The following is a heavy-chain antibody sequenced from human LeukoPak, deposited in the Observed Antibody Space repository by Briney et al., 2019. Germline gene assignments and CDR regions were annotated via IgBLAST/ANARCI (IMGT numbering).Heavy chain of an antibody. D-gene: IGHD5-12*01. Sequence: SETVSRNGSVYAGSFSGYYWRWIRQPPGKGREWRVEINLGARTNYKPSLRSRATIAVNTTRNQFFLKLSSLAAADRAVYYCARRLPKVPTWLDYWGQGTLVTVSS. J-gene: IGHJ4*02. CDR1: AGSFSGYY. CDR3: ARRLPKVPTWLDY. CDR2: INLGART. V-gene: IGHV4-34*01.